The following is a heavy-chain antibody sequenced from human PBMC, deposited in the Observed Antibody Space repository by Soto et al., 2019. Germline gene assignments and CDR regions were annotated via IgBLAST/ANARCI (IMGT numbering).Heavy chain of an antibody. CDR1: GFIFSDSG. CDR2: IWYDGSNK. J-gene: IGHJ3*02. V-gene: IGHV3-33*01. Sequence: QVQLVESGGGVVQPGRSLRLSCVASGFIFSDSGMYWVRQAPGKGLEWVAVIWYDGSNKYYSDSVKGRFTISRDNSQNTLYLQMNSLRAGDTAVYYCARDQAAKNAFDIWGQGTLVTVSS. D-gene: IGHD6-13*01. CDR3: ARDQAAKNAFDI.